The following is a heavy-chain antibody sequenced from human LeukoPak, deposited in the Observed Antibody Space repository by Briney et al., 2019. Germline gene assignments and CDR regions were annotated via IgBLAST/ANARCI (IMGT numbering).Heavy chain of an antibody. CDR1: GYTFTSYG. CDR3: ALLPIRGLEPFDDY. J-gene: IGHJ4*02. D-gene: IGHD3-10*01. CDR2: ISAYNGNT. Sequence: GASVKVSCKASGYTFTSYGISWVRQAPGQGLEWMGWISAYNGNTNYAQKLQGRVTMTTDTSTSTAYMELRSLRSDDMAVYYCALLPIRGLEPFDDYWGQGTLVTVSS. V-gene: IGHV1-18*03.